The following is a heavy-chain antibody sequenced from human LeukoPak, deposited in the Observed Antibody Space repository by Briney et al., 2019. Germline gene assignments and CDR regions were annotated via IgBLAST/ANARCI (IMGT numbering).Heavy chain of an antibody. J-gene: IGHJ4*02. Sequence: PSQTLSLTCTVSGGSISSGGYYWSWIRQHPGKGLEWIGYIYYSGSTYYNPSLKSRLTISVDTSKNQFSLKLTSVTAADTAVYYCARGYSGSYGRFDYWGQGTLVTVSS. CDR3: ARGYSGSYGRFDY. CDR2: IYYSGST. CDR1: GGSISSGGYY. D-gene: IGHD1-26*01. V-gene: IGHV4-31*03.